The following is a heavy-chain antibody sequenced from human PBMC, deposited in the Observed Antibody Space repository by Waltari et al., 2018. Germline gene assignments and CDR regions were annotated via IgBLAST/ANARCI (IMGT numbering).Heavy chain of an antibody. CDR2: IYYTGST. Sequence: VQLQESGPXLLKLSETLSLICTVSGGSLSGFYWSWVRQPPGKGLDWIGYIYYTGSTXXNPSLKSRVTMSVDTSKXQFSLKLSSVTAADTAFYYCARGGGGDWEWFDXXXQGTLVTVSS. J-gene: IGHJ5*02. D-gene: IGHD2-21*02. CDR1: GGSLSGFY. V-gene: IGHV4-59*01. CDR3: ARGGGGDWEWFDX.